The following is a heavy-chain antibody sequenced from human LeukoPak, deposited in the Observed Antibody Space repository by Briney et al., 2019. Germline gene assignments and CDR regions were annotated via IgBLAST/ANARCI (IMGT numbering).Heavy chain of an antibody. V-gene: IGHV3-7*01. J-gene: IGHJ4*02. CDR3: ARADWGSIDY. CDR1: GFTFSHYW. CDR2: IRPDANDG. D-gene: IGHD7-27*01. Sequence: RGSLGLSCAASGFTFSHYWMAWVRQAPGKGLEWVAIIRPDANDGSYVDSVKGRFTISRDNAKNPLYLQLNSLRAEDTAVYFCARADWGSIDYWGQGALVTVSS.